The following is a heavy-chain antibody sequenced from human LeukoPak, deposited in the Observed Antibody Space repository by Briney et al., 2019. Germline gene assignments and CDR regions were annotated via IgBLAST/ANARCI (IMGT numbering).Heavy chain of an antibody. CDR1: RFIFSSYW. CDR3: ARHVRFEGVDY. Sequence: GRSLRLSCAASRFIFSSYWMSWVRQAPGQGLEWVANIKQDGSEKYYVDSVKGRFTISRDNAKNSLFLQMNSLRAEGTAVYYCARHVRFEGVDYWGQGTLVTVSS. J-gene: IGHJ4*02. CDR2: IKQDGSEK. V-gene: IGHV3-7*01. D-gene: IGHD3-3*01.